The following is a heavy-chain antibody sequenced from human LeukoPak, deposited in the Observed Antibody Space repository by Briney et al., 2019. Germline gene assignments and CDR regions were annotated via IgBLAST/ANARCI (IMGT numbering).Heavy chain of an antibody. CDR1: GYSFTSHY. V-gene: IGHV1-46*01. Sequence: ASVKVSCKASGYSFTSHYMHWVRQAPGQGLEWLGLINPTGSSTLYAQKFQGRVTMTRDMSTTTDYMELSSLRSDDTAVYYCARRNTGDAFDIWGQGTMVTVSS. CDR2: INPTGSST. D-gene: IGHD3-10*01. CDR3: ARRNTGDAFDI. J-gene: IGHJ3*02.